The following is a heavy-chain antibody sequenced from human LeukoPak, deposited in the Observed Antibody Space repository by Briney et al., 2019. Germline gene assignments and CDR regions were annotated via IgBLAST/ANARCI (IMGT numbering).Heavy chain of an antibody. D-gene: IGHD3-22*01. CDR1: GGSISSSSYY. CDR3: ARLRAYYYDSSGYYIDY. J-gene: IGHJ4*02. Sequence: SETLSLTCTVSGGSISSSSYYWGWIRQPPGKGLEWIGSIYYSGSTYYNPSLKSRVTISVDTSKNQFSLKLSSVTAADTAVYYCARLRAYYYDSSGYYIDYWGQGTLVTVSS. CDR2: IYYSGST. V-gene: IGHV4-39*01.